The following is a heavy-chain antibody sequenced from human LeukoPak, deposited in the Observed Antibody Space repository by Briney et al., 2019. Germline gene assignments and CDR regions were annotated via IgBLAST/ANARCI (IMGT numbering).Heavy chain of an antibody. CDR2: TYYRSKWFY. Sequence: SQTLSLTCAISGDSVSSNSAAWNWIRQSPSRGLEWLGRTYYRSKWFYEYAVSVRSRITINPDTSKNQFSLHLNSVTPEGMAVYYCATERRGISAFDIWGQGTMVTVSS. J-gene: IGHJ3*02. V-gene: IGHV6-1*01. CDR1: GDSVSSNSAA. CDR3: ATERRGISAFDI. D-gene: IGHD2-15*01.